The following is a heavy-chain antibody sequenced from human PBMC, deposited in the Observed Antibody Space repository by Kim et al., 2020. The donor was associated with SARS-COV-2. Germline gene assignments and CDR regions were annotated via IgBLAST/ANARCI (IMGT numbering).Heavy chain of an antibody. CDR3: IKDTGGQV. CDR2: VCGNGGTT. J-gene: IGHJ4*02. CDR1: SFTFSDYD. D-gene: IGHD3-16*01. V-gene: IGHV3-23*01. Sequence: GGSLRLSCAASSFTFSDYDMSWVRQAPEKGLEWVSAVCGNGGTTYYADSVNGRFTISRDNYKNTLYQQMSSLRDDDTVIYFCIKDTGGQVWGQGTLVAVSS.